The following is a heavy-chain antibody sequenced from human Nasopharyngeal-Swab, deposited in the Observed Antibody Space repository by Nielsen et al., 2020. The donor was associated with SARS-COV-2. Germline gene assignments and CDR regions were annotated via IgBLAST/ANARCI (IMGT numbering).Heavy chain of an antibody. J-gene: IGHJ4*02. Sequence: WVRQAPGQGLEWMGGIIPIFGTANYAQKFQGRVTITADESTSTAYMGLSSLRSEDTAVYYCARDPADCSGGSCEARWGQGTLVTVSS. V-gene: IGHV1-69*01. D-gene: IGHD2-15*01. CDR2: IIPIFGTA. CDR3: ARDPADCSGGSCEAR.